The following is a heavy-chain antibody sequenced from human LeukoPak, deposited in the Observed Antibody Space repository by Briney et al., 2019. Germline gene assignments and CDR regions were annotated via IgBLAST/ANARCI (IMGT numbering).Heavy chain of an antibody. D-gene: IGHD3-16*01. Sequence: PSETLSLTCTVSGGSISSYYWSWIRQPPGKGLEWIGYIYYSGSTNYNPSLKSRVTISVDTSKNQFSLKLSSVTAADTAVYYCARVSRYDYVWGSYGNWFDSWGQGTLVTVSS. CDR1: GGSISSYY. J-gene: IGHJ5*01. CDR3: ARVSRYDYVWGSYGNWFDS. V-gene: IGHV4-59*01. CDR2: IYYSGST.